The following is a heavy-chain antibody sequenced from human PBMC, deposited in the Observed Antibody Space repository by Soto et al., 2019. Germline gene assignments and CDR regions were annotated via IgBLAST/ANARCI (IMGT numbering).Heavy chain of an antibody. Sequence: QVPLVQSGTEMKKPGSSVKVSCQSSGGTFNIYAMNWVRQAPGQGPEWMGDISPMFGAANYAPKFQGRVTITADESTGTSYMQLSSLTSEDTALYFCAREVQVHTPAFVYWGQGTLVTVSS. CDR2: ISPMFGAA. V-gene: IGHV1-69*19. CDR1: GGTFNIYA. CDR3: AREVQVHTPAFVY. J-gene: IGHJ4*02. D-gene: IGHD3-10*01.